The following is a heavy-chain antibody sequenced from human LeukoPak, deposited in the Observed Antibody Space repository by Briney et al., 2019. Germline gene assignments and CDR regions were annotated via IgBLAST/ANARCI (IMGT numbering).Heavy chain of an antibody. CDR3: ARDSSSWYPIDY. V-gene: IGHV3-21*01. J-gene: IGHJ4*02. CDR1: GFTFSSYC. D-gene: IGHD6-13*01. Sequence: GGSLRLSCAASGFTFSSYCMNWVRQAPGKGLEWVSSISSSSSYIYYADSVKGRFTISRDNAKNSLYLQMNSLRAEDTAVYYCARDSSSWYPIDYWGQGTLVTVSS. CDR2: ISSSSSYI.